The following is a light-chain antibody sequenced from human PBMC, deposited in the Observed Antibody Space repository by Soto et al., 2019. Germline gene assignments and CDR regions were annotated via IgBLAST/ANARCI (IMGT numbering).Light chain of an antibody. CDR3: SSYTSDSTLV. V-gene: IGLV2-14*01. J-gene: IGLJ3*02. CDR2: EVS. Sequence: QSVLTQPASVSGAPGQSIAISCTGTSTNVGGYNYVSWYQQHPGKAPKLMIYEVSNRPSGVSNRFSGAKSGNTASLTISGLQDEDEADYYCSSYTSDSTLVFGGGTKLTVL. CDR1: STNVGGYNY.